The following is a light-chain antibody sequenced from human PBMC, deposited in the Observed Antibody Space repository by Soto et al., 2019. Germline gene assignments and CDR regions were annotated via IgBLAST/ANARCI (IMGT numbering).Light chain of an antibody. V-gene: IGKV1-33*01. CDR3: QQYDILPT. CDR1: QDISDF. J-gene: IGKJ2*01. Sequence: DIQMTQSPSSLSASIGDRVTITCQASQDISDFLNWYQQKPGKAPKLLIYDASHLETGVPSRFSGSGSATDFTFTITSLQPEDIATYYCQQYDILPTFGQGTKLEIK. CDR2: DAS.